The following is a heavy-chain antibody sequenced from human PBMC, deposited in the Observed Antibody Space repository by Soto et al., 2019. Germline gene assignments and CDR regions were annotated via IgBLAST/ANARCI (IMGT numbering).Heavy chain of an antibody. CDR1: GFTFSSYG. V-gene: IGHV3-33*01. CDR3: ARDFYIWGSYRYYYMDV. CDR2: IWYDGSNK. Sequence: QVQLVESGGGVVQPGRSLRLSCAASGFTFSSYGMHWVHQAPGKGLEWVAVIWYDGSNKYYADSVKGRFTISRDNSKNTLYLQMNSLRAEDTAVYYCARDFYIWGSYRYYYMDVWGKGTTVTVSS. J-gene: IGHJ6*03. D-gene: IGHD3-16*02.